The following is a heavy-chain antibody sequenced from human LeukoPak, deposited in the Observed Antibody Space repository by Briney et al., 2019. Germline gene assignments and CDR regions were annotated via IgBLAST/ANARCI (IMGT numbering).Heavy chain of an antibody. CDR2: ISGSGGST. CDR3: AKVSLAARPEWYFDL. D-gene: IGHD6-6*01. CDR1: GFTFSSYA. V-gene: IGHV3-23*01. Sequence: GGSLRLSCAASGFTFSSYAMSWVRQAPGKGLEWVSAISGSGGSTYYADSVKGRLTISRDNSKNTLYLQMNSLRAEDTAVYYCAKVSLAARPEWYFDLWGRGTLVTVSS. J-gene: IGHJ2*01.